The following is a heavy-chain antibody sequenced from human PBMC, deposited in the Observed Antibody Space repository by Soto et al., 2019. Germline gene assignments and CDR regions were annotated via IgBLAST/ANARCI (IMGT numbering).Heavy chain of an antibody. D-gene: IGHD2-2*01. Sequence: SETLSLTCAVYGGSFSGYYWSWIRQPPGKGLEWIGEINHSGSTNYNPSLKSRVTISVDTSKNQFSLKLSSVTAADTAVYYCARGRRYCSSTSCPILYFDYWGQGTLVTVSS. V-gene: IGHV4-34*01. CDR2: INHSGST. J-gene: IGHJ4*02. CDR1: GGSFSGYY. CDR3: ARGRRYCSSTSCPILYFDY.